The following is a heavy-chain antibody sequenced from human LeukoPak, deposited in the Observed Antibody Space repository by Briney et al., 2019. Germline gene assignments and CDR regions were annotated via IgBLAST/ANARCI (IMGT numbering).Heavy chain of an antibody. J-gene: IGHJ6*02. CDR2: INPNSGGT. V-gene: IGHV1-2*02. D-gene: IGHD2-2*01. CDR1: GYTFTGYY. Sequence: ASVKVSCKASGYTFTGYYMHWVRQAPGQGLEWMGWINPNSGGTNYAQKFQGRVTMTRDTSISTAYMELSRLRSDDTAVYYCARDPPLVVVPAATSSFYGMDVWGQGTTVTVSS. CDR3: ARDPPLVVVPAATSSFYGMDV.